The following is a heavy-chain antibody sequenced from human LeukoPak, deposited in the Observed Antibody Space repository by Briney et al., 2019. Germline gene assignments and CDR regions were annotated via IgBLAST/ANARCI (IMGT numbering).Heavy chain of an antibody. Sequence: PGGSLRVSCAASGFTFSSYAMHWVRQAPGQGLEYVSVISANGDSTYYANSVKGRFTISRDNSKNTLYLQMGGLRGEDMAVYYCARRGSSGWYVDVWGKGTTVTVSS. J-gene: IGHJ6*03. D-gene: IGHD6-19*01. CDR2: ISANGDST. V-gene: IGHV3-64*01. CDR3: ARRGSSGWYVDV. CDR1: GFTFSSYA.